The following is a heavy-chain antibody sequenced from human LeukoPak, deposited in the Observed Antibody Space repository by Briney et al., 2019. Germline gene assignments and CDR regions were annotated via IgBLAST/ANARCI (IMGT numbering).Heavy chain of an antibody. CDR3: ARDDWSGYSWGFDY. V-gene: IGHV3-30-3*01. D-gene: IGHD3-3*01. J-gene: IGHJ4*02. CDR1: GFTFSSYA. Sequence: PGGSLSLSCAASGFTFSSYAMHWVRQAPGKGLEWVAVISYDGSNKYYADSVKGRFTISRDNSKNTLYLQMNSLRAEDTAVYYCARDDWSGYSWGFDYWGQGTLVTVSS. CDR2: ISYDGSNK.